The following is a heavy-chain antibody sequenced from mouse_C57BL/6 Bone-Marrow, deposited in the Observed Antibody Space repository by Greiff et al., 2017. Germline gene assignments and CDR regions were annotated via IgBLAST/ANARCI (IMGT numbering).Heavy chain of an antibody. D-gene: IGHD2-5*01. CDR2: IDPENGDT. Sequence: EVKVVESGAELVRPGASVKLSCTASGFNIKDDYMHWVKQRPEQGLEWIGWIDPENGDTEYASKFQGKATITADTSSNTAYLQLSSLTSEDTAVYYCQGRDSYHSNQGAMDYWGQGTSVTVSS. V-gene: IGHV14-4*01. CDR3: QGRDSYHSNQGAMDY. CDR1: GFNIKDDY. J-gene: IGHJ4*01.